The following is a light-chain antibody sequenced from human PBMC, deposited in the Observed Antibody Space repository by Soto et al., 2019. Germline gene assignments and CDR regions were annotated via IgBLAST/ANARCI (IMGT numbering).Light chain of an antibody. CDR3: QSDDSTPV. CDR1: SSNIGTGYD. Sequence: QSVLTQPPSVSGAPGQRVTISCTGSSSNIGTGYDVHWYQQTPGTAPKLLIYENTHRPSGGPDRFSGSKSGTSASLTITGLHYDDEAVYYCQSDDSTPVFGGGTKLTVL. CDR2: ENT. J-gene: IGLJ2*01. V-gene: IGLV1-40*01.